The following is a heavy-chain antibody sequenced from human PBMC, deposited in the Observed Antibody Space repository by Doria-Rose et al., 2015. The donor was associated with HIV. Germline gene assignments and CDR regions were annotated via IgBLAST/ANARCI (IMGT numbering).Heavy chain of an antibody. CDR2: TLSEDEI. V-gene: IGHV2-26*01. J-gene: IGHJ4*02. Sequence: VTLKESGPVLVKPTETLTLTCTVSGVSLSSPGMGVSWIRQPPGKALEWLANTLSEDEISYKTSLKSRLTISRATSRVHVVLTMTDIDPVDTATYYCARIKSSRWYHKYYFDFWGQGTLVIVSA. CDR1: GVSLSSPGMG. CDR3: ARIKSSRWYHKYYFDF. D-gene: IGHD6-13*01.